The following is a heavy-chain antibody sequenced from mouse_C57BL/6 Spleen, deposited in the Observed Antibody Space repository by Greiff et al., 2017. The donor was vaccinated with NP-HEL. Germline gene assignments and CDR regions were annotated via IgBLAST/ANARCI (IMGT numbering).Heavy chain of an antibody. CDR1: GYTFTSYW. CDR3: ARRAYYYGSSYEAY. J-gene: IGHJ3*01. Sequence: VQLQQPGAELVKPGASVKLSCKASGYTFTSYWMQWVKQRPGQGLEWIGEIDPSDSYTNYNQKFKGKATLTVDTSSSTAYMQLSSLTSEDSAVYDCARRAYYYGSSYEAYWGQGTLVTVSA. V-gene: IGHV1-50*01. D-gene: IGHD1-1*01. CDR2: IDPSDSYT.